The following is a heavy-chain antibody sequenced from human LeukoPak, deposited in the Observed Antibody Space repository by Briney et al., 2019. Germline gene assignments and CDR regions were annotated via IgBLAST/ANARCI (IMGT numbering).Heavy chain of an antibody. D-gene: IGHD4/OR15-4a*01. Sequence: EGSLRLSCVASGFTFGDHYMSWFRQAPGKGLEWISYISDSSATVYYSDSVMGRITVSRDNAKNSLYLQINNLRAEDTAVYYCARDRGATYLHDSWGQGTLVVVSS. CDR2: ISDSSATV. CDR1: GFTFGDHY. CDR3: ARDRGATYLHDS. J-gene: IGHJ4*02. V-gene: IGHV3-11*01.